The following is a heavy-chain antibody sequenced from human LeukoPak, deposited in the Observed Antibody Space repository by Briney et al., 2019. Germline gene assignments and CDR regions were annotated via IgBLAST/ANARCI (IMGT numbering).Heavy chain of an antibody. Sequence: GGSLRLSCAASGFTFSSYAMSWVRQAPGKGLEWVSAISGSGGSTYYADSVKGRFTISRDNSKNTLYLQMNSLRAEDTAVYYCAKVQMIVVVGTGDFDYWGQGTLVTVSS. J-gene: IGHJ4*02. CDR1: GFTFSSYA. D-gene: IGHD3-22*01. CDR3: AKVQMIVVVGTGDFDY. V-gene: IGHV3-23*01. CDR2: ISGSGGST.